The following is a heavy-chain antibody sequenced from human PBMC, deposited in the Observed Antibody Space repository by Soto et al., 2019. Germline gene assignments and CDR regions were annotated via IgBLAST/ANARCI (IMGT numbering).Heavy chain of an antibody. V-gene: IGHV3-53*01. J-gene: IGHJ4*01. CDR1: GFTVSRNF. D-gene: IGHD1-26*01. Sequence: EVQLVESGGGLIQPGGSLRLSCAVSGFTVSRNFMSWIRQAPGKGLQWVSILYSGGTTYYTDSVKGRFTISGDNSKNTVYLQMNSLRVEDTATYYCARVVLVGATPDYFDHWGLGTLVSVSS. CDR3: ARVVLVGATPDYFDH. CDR2: LYSGGTT.